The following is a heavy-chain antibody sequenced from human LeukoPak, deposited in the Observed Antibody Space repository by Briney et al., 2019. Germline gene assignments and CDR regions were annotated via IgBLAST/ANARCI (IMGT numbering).Heavy chain of an antibody. Sequence: SETLSLTCTVSGYSISSGYYWSWIRQPPGKGLEWIGYIYYSGSTNYNPSLKSRVTISVDTSKNQFSLKLSSVTAADTAVYYCARGDPYYYGSGSYRDNWFDPWGQGTLVTVSS. CDR1: GYSISSGYY. V-gene: IGHV4-61*01. J-gene: IGHJ5*02. CDR3: ARGDPYYYGSGSYRDNWFDP. D-gene: IGHD3-10*01. CDR2: IYYSGST.